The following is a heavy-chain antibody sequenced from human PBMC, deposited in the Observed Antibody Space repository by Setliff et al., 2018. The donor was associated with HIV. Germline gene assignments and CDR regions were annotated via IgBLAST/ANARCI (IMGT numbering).Heavy chain of an antibody. D-gene: IGHD5-18*01. CDR2: IYTSGST. CDR1: GDSISTYC. V-gene: IGHV4-4*09. J-gene: IGHJ4*02. CDR3: ARRDPQYNYGHFDY. Sequence: KTSETLSLTCTVSGDSISTYCWIWIRQPPGKGLEWIGNIYTSGSTNYNPSLKSRVTISVDTSKNQFSLKLTSVTAADTAIFYCARRDPQYNYGHFDYWSQGTLVTAPQ.